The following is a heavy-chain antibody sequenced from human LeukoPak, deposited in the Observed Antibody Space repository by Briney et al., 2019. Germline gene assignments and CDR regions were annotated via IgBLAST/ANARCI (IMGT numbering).Heavy chain of an antibody. V-gene: IGHV3-7*01. Sequence: GGSLSLSCAASGFTFSNYWMSWVRQAPGKGLEWVANIKEDGSEKYYVDSVKGRFSISRDNARNSLYLQMNSLRAEDTAVYYCASGRQLGYWGQGTLVTVSS. CDR3: ASGRQLGY. CDR2: IKEDGSEK. CDR1: GFTFSNYW. J-gene: IGHJ4*02. D-gene: IGHD6-13*01.